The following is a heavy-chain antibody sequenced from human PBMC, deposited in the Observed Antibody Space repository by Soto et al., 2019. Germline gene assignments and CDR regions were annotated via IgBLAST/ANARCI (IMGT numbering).Heavy chain of an antibody. Sequence: QVQLVDSGGGVVQPGRSLRLSCAASGCSFSSYGMHWVRQAPGKGLEWVAVISYDGSNKYYADSLKGRFTISRDNSKNTLYLQMNSLRAEDTAMYYCAEDRPWFDPWGQGTLVTVSS. CDR1: GCSFSSYG. CDR3: AEDRPWFDP. V-gene: IGHV3-30*18. CDR2: ISYDGSNK. J-gene: IGHJ5*02. D-gene: IGHD6-6*01.